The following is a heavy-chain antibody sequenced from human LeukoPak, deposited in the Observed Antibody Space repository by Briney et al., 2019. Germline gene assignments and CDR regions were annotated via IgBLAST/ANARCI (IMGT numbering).Heavy chain of an antibody. CDR3: ARQTGSGLFILP. CDR1: GVSISSSNSY. Sequence: SETLSLTCTVSGVSISSSNSYWGWSRQPPGKGLEWIGSIYYSGNTYYNASLKSQVSISIDTSKNQFSLRLTSVTAADTAVYYCARQTGSGLFILPGGQGTLVTVSS. V-gene: IGHV4-39*01. CDR2: IYYSGNT. J-gene: IGHJ4*02. D-gene: IGHD3/OR15-3a*01.